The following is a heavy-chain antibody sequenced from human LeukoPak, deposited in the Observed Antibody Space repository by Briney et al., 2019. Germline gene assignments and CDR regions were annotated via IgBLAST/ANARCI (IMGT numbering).Heavy chain of an antibody. CDR3: ARDRSGYLSFDY. CDR2: ISSSSSII. CDR1: GFIFSSYS. J-gene: IGHJ4*02. Sequence: GGSLRLSCAASGFIFSSYSMNWVRQAPGKGLEWVSYISSSSSIIYYADSVKGRFTISRDNAKNSLYLQMNSLRAEDTAVYYCARDRSGYLSFDYWGQGTLVTVSS. V-gene: IGHV3-48*01. D-gene: IGHD5-12*01.